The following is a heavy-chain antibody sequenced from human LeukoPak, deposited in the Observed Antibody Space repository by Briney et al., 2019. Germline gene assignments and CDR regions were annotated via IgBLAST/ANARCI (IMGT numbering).Heavy chain of an antibody. CDR2: IYYSGSS. Sequence: SETLSLTCTVSGGSISGYYWTWIRQPPGKGLEWIGYIYYSGSSNYNPSLKSRVTISLDTSKNQFSLRLSSVTAADTAVYYCARRIAIKPKYYVEYWGQGTLVTVSS. V-gene: IGHV4-59*08. D-gene: IGHD2-2*02. CDR1: GGSISGYY. CDR3: ARRIAIKPKYYVEY. J-gene: IGHJ4*02.